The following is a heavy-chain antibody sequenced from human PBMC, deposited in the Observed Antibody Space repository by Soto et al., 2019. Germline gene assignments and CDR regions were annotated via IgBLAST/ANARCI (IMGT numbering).Heavy chain of an antibody. J-gene: IGHJ3*02. CDR2: INHSGST. CDR3: ARVVPPDTVNVLLAGPHDAFDI. V-gene: IGHV4-34*01. Sequence: SETLSLTCAVYGGSFSGYYWSWIRQPPGKGLEWIGEINHSGSTNYNPSLKSRVTISVDTSKNQFSLKLSSVTAADTAVYYCARVVPPDTVNVLLAGPHDAFDIWGQGTMVTVSS. D-gene: IGHD4-17*01. CDR1: GGSFSGYY.